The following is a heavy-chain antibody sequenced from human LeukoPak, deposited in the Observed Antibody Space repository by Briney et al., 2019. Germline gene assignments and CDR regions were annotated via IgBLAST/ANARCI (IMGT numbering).Heavy chain of an antibody. CDR1: GVTFDDYA. V-gene: IGHV3-9*03. CDR2: ISWNSGSI. Sequence: GGSLRLSCVASGVTFDDYAMHWVRQAPGKGLEWVSGISWNSGSIGYADSVKGRFTISRDNAKKALYLQMNSLRTEDMAVYYCARAPNSGTLGEDYWGQGTLVTVSS. D-gene: IGHD1-26*01. J-gene: IGHJ4*02. CDR3: ARAPNSGTLGEDY.